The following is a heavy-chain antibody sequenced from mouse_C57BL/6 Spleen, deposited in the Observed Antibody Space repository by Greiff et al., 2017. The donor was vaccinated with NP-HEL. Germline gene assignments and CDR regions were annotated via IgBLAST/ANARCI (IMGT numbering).Heavy chain of an antibody. J-gene: IGHJ2*01. V-gene: IGHV5-16*01. Sequence: EVKLVESEGGLVQPGSSMKLSCTASGFTFSDYYMAWVRQVPEKGLEWVANINYDGSSTYYLDSLKSRFIISRDNAKNILYLQMSSLKSEDTATYYCARVGNYDYFDYWGQGTTLTVSS. CDR3: ARVGNYDYFDY. D-gene: IGHD2-1*01. CDR1: GFTFSDYY. CDR2: INYDGSST.